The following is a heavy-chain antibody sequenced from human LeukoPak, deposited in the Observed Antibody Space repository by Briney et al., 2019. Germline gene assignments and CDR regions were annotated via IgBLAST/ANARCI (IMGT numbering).Heavy chain of an antibody. CDR1: GGSLSNSY. J-gene: IGHJ5*02. CDR3: ARQSSYSGWYNWFDP. D-gene: IGHD6-19*01. Sequence: SETLSLTCTVSGGSLSNSYWTWIRQPPGKGLEWIGYIYYSGSTNSNPSLKSRVTMSVDTSKNQFSLKLSSVTAADTAVYYCARQSSYSGWYNWFDPWGQGTLVTVSS. CDR2: IYYSGST. V-gene: IGHV4-59*08.